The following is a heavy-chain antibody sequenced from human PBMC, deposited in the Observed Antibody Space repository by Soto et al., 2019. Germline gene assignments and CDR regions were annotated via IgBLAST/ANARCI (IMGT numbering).Heavy chain of an antibody. D-gene: IGHD4-17*01. Sequence: GGSLRLSCVDSAFTFGSNAMSWVRQAPGKGLEWVSGINNNGGTTYYADSVKGRFTISRDNSKKTLYLQMNSLRAEDTAVYHCARSVTTMYYLTYWGQGTLVTVSS. CDR3: ARSVTTMYYLTY. CDR1: AFTFGSNA. J-gene: IGHJ4*02. V-gene: IGHV3-23*01. CDR2: INNNGGTT.